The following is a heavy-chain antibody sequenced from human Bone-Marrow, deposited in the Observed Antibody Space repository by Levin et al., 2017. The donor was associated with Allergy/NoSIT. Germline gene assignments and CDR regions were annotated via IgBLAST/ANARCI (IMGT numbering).Heavy chain of an antibody. V-gene: IGHV3-48*02. J-gene: IGHJ4*02. D-gene: IGHD5-12*01. CDR1: GFTFSSYR. CDR2: ISSSSSTI. CDR3: ARGGIVATMPHSLC. Sequence: GASVKVSCAASGFTFSSYRMNWVRQAPGKGLEWVSYISSSSSTIYYADSVKGRFTISRDNAKNSLYLQMNSLRDEDTAVYYCARGGIVATMPHSLCWGQGTLVTVSS.